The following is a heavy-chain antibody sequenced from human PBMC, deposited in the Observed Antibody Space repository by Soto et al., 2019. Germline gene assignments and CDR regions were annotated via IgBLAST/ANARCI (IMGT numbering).Heavy chain of an antibody. D-gene: IGHD5-12*01. CDR2: ISSSSSYI. CDR3: ARGGEYSGYDLWGYYYYYYMDV. Sequence: ESGGGLVKPGGSLRLSCAASGFTFSSYSMNWVRQAPGKGLEWVSSISSSSSYIYYADSVKGRFTISRDNAKNSLYLQMNSVRAEDTAVYYCARGGEYSGYDLWGYYYYYYMDVWGKGTTVTVSS. CDR1: GFTFSSYS. J-gene: IGHJ6*03. V-gene: IGHV3-21*01.